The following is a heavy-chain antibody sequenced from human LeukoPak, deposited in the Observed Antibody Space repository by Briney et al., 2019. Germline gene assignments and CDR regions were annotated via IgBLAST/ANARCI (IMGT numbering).Heavy chain of an antibody. CDR1: GGSISSYY. V-gene: IGHV4-59*01. CDR2: IYYSGST. J-gene: IGHJ4*02. Sequence: PSETLSLTCTVSGGSISSYYWSWIRQPPGKGLEWIGYIYYSGSTNYNPSLKSRVTISVDTSKNQFSLKLSSVTAADTAVYYCARESSGYHFYFDYWGQGTLVTVSS. D-gene: IGHD3-22*01. CDR3: ARESSGYHFYFDY.